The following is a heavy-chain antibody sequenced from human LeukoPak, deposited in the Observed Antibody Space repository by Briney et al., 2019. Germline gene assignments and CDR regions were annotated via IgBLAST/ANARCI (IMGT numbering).Heavy chain of an antibody. CDR2: ISQDGGEK. J-gene: IGHJ5*02. Sequence: GGSLRLSCTTSGITFNAYWMTWVRQGPGKGLGWVANISQDGGEKNYVDSVKGRFTISRDNARNSVYLQMTYLRADDTAVYYCARDLQASSFDWVWSGSTWGQGTLVTVSS. D-gene: IGHD3-9*01. CDR1: GITFNAYW. CDR3: ARDLQASSFDWVWSGST. V-gene: IGHV3-7*04.